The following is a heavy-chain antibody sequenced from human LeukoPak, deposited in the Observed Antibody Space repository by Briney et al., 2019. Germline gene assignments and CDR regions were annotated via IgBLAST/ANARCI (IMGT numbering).Heavy chain of an antibody. CDR1: GFTVSSNY. D-gene: IGHD4-23*01. V-gene: IGHV3-66*01. J-gene: IGHJ4*02. Sequence: GGSLRLSCAASGFTVSSNYMSWVRQAPGKGLEWVSIIYSGGSTYYADSVKGRFTISRDNSKNTLYVQMNSLRAEDTAVYYCARLGGRRWPYFFDYWGRGTLVTVSS. CDR3: ARLGGRRWPYFFDY. CDR2: IYSGGST.